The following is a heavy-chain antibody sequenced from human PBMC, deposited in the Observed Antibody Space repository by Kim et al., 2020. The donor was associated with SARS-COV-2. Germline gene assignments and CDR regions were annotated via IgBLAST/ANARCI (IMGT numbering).Heavy chain of an antibody. Sequence: SETLSLTCTVSGGSISSSSYYWGWIRQPPGKGLEWIGSIYYSGSTYYNPSLKSRVTISVDTSKNQFSLKLSSVTAADTAVYYCARVFGPSNWFDPWGQGTLVTVSS. V-gene: IGHV4-39*07. J-gene: IGHJ5*02. CDR2: IYYSGST. D-gene: IGHD3-10*01. CDR3: ARVFGPSNWFDP. CDR1: GGSISSSSYY.